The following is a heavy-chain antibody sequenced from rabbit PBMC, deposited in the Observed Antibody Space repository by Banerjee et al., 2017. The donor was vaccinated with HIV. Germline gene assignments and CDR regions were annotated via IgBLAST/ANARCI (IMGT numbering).Heavy chain of an antibody. Sequence: QEQLEESGGDLVKPGGSLTLTCTASGFSFSNKYVMCWVRQAPGKGLEWIACINTSSGNTVYASWAKGRFTISRTSSTTVTLQMTSLTAADTATYFCARISRMLVVIDLWGPGTLVTVS. V-gene: IGHV1S45*01. CDR2: INTSSGNT. D-gene: IGHD4-2*01. CDR1: GFSFSNKYV. J-gene: IGHJ4*01. CDR3: ARISRMLVVIDL.